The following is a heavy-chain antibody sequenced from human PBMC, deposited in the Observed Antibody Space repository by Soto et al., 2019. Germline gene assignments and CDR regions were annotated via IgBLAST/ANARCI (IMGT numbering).Heavy chain of an antibody. D-gene: IGHD4-17*01. J-gene: IGHJ5*02. CDR3: ARQETYGDYGGWFDP. Sequence: GESLKISCVGSGYTFTRYCIAWVRQLPGKGLEWMGIIYPDDSETRYSPSFQGQVTISADRSLNAVYLQWTSLKASDTAIYYCARQETYGDYGGWFDPWGQGTLVTVS. V-gene: IGHV5-51*01. CDR1: GYTFTRYC. CDR2: IYPDDSET.